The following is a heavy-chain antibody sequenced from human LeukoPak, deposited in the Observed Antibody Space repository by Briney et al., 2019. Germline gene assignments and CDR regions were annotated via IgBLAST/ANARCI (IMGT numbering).Heavy chain of an antibody. J-gene: IGHJ4*02. D-gene: IGHD3-9*01. CDR1: GFNFRTNY. CDR3: AKSPPRDILTGYYFYFDH. CDR2: IHSNGNT. V-gene: IGHV3-53*01. Sequence: GGSLRLSCASSGFNFRTNYMSWVRQAPGRGLEWVSSIHSNGNTDYADSVKGRFTISRDISKNTLFFDMNNLRAEDTALYYCAKSPPRDILTGYYFYFDHWGQGAQVTVSS.